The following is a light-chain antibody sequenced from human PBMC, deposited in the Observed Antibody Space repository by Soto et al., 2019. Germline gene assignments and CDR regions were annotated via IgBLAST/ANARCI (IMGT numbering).Light chain of an antibody. CDR2: DAS. V-gene: IGKV3-11*01. Sequence: EIVLTQSPATLSLSPGERATLSCRASQSVSSYRAWYQHKPGQAPRLLIYDASNRATGIPARFSGSWSGTDFTLTISSLEPEDFAVYYCQQRSNWALTFGGGTKVEIK. CDR3: QQRSNWALT. CDR1: QSVSSY. J-gene: IGKJ4*01.